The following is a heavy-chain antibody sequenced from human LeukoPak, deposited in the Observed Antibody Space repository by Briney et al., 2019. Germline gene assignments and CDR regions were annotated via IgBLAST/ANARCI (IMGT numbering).Heavy chain of an antibody. J-gene: IGHJ5*02. Sequence: PGGSLRLSCAASGFTFSSYAMSWVRQAPGKGLEWTSAITSSNGRTYYADSVKGRFTISRDNFKNTLYLQMSSQRAEDTAVYYCVNFWFDPWGQGTLVTVSS. CDR1: GFTFSSYA. CDR2: ITSSNGRT. V-gene: IGHV3-23*01. CDR3: VNFWFDP.